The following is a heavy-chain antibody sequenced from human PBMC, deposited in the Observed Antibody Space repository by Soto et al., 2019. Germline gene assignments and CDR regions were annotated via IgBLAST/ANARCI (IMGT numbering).Heavy chain of an antibody. V-gene: IGHV4-59*01. CDR2: IYCSGST. CDR3: AREGGYCSGGSCYSYFDY. CDR1: GGSISSYY. Sequence: QVQLQESGPGLVKPSETLSLTCTVSGGSISSYYWSWIRQPPGKGLEWIGYIYCSGSTNYNPSLKSRVTISVDTSKNQFSLKLSSVTAADTAVYYCAREGGYCSGGSCYSYFDYWGQGTLVTVSS. D-gene: IGHD2-15*01. J-gene: IGHJ4*02.